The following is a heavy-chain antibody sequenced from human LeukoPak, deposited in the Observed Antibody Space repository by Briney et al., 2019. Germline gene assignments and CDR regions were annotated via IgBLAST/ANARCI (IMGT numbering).Heavy chain of an antibody. CDR1: GGSFSGYY. J-gene: IGHJ4*02. CDR2: INHSGST. V-gene: IGHV4-34*01. D-gene: IGHD6-19*01. Sequence: KPSETLSLTCAVYGGSFSGYYWSWIRQPPGKGLEWIGEINHSGSTNYNPSLKSRVTISVDTSKNQFSLKLSSVTAADTAVYYCAKDRQWLADFDYWGQGTLVTVSS. CDR3: AKDRQWLADFDY.